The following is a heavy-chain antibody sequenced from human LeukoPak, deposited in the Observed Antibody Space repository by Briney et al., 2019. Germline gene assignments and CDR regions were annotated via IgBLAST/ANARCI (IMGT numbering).Heavy chain of an antibody. Sequence: SETLSLTCTVSGGSISSGGYYWSWIRQHPGKGLEWIGYIYYSGSAYYNPSLKSRVTISVDTSENQFSLKLSSVTTADTAVYYCARVNYGSATKEDYWGQGTLVTVSS. CDR1: GGSISSGGYY. CDR2: IYYSGSA. V-gene: IGHV4-31*03. D-gene: IGHD3-10*01. CDR3: ARVNYGSATKEDY. J-gene: IGHJ4*02.